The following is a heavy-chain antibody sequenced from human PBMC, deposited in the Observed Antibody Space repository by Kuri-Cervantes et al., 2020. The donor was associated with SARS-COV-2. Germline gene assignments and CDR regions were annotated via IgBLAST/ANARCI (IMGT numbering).Heavy chain of an antibody. CDR3: ATARFDFWSGYSWGGAFDI. Sequence: ASVKVSCKASGGTFSSYAISWVRQAPGQGLEWMGMVKTNSGNTLYAQIFQGRVTMTRDTSTSTAYMELSSLRSEDTAVYYCATARFDFWSGYSWGGAFDIWGQGTMVTVSS. D-gene: IGHD3-3*01. CDR2: VKTNSGNT. CDR1: GGTFSSYA. J-gene: IGHJ3*02. V-gene: IGHV1-8*02.